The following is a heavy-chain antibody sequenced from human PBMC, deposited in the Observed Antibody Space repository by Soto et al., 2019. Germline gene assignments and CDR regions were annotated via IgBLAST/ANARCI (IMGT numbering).Heavy chain of an antibody. V-gene: IGHV2-5*01. D-gene: IGHD6-19*01. CDR3: AHRPSGWYLFDY. Sequence: SGPTLVNPAQTLTLTCTFSGFSLSTSGVGVGWIRQPPGKALEWLALIYWNDDKRYSPSLKSRLTITKDTSKNQVVLTMTNMDPVDTATYYCAHRPSGWYLFDYWGQGTLVTVSS. CDR1: GFSLSTSGVG. J-gene: IGHJ4*02. CDR2: IYWNDDK.